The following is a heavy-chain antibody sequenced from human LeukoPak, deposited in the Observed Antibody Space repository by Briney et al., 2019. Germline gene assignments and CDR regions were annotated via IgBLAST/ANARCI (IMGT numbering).Heavy chain of an antibody. J-gene: IGHJ5*02. V-gene: IGHV3-49*03. D-gene: IGHD2-2*01. CDR2: IRSKAYGGTT. CDR1: GFTFGDYA. CDR3: TREKYQLLWSFWFDP. Sequence: GGSLRLSCTASGFTFGDYAMSWFRQAPGKGLEWVGSIRSKAYGGTTEYAASVKGRFTISRDDSKSIAYLQMNSLKTEDTAVYYCTREKYQLLWSFWFDPWGQGTLVTVSS.